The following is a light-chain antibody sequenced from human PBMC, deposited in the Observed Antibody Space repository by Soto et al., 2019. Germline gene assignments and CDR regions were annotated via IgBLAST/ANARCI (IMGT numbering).Light chain of an antibody. V-gene: IGKV3-11*01. CDR1: QNVDTS. Sequence: DIVLTQSPGTLSLSPGETAYLSCRASQNVDTSLAWYQQRPGRAPRLLMSEASRRAAGIPARFSGTGSGTDFTLIINSLEPEDVAVYYCQQRYNWPLTFCAGTRVEI. CDR3: QQRYNWPLT. CDR2: EAS. J-gene: IGKJ4*01.